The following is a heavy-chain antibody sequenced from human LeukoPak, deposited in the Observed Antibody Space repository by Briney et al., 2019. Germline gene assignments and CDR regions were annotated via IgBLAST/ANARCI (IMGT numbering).Heavy chain of an antibody. CDR1: GGSISSYY. CDR2: IYYSGSN. V-gene: IGHV4-59*01. CDR3: AREEEGDDDAFDI. D-gene: IGHD5-24*01. J-gene: IGHJ3*02. Sequence: SETLSLTCTVSGGSISSYYWSWIRQPPGKGLEWIGYIYYSGSNNYNPSLKSPVTISVDTSKNQFSLKLSSVTAADTAVYYCAREEEGDDDAFDIWGQGTMVTVSS.